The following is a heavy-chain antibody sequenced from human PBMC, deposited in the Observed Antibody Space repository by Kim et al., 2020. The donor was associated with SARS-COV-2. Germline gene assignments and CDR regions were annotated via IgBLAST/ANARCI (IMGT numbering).Heavy chain of an antibody. Sequence: GGSLRLSCAASGFTFSSYAMHWVRQAPGKGLEWVAVISYDGGNKYYADSVKGRFIISRDNSKNTLYLQMNSLRAEDTAVYYCARARGGSYYYGMDVWGQGTTVTVSS. CDR1: GFTFSSYA. CDR2: ISYDGGNK. CDR3: ARARGGSYYYGMDV. J-gene: IGHJ6*02. D-gene: IGHD1-26*01. V-gene: IGHV3-30-3*01.